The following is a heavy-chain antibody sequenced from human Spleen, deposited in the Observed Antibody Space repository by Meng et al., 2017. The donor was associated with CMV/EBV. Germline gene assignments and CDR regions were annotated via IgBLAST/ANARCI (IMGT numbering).Heavy chain of an antibody. CDR2: IYIDGST. V-gene: IGHV3-53*05. D-gene: IGHD3-22*01. CDR3: GKESSSGIDY. J-gene: IGHJ4*02. Sequence: GESLKISCAASGFIVSSDNMNWVRQAPGKGLEWVSIIYIDGSTSYAASVKGRFTISRDNSKNSLSLQMNSLRTDDTALYYCGKESSSGIDYWGQGTLVTVSS. CDR1: GFIVSSDN.